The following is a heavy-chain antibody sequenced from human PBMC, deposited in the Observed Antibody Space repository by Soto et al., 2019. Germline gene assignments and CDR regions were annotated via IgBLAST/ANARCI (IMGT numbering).Heavy chain of an antibody. Sequence: EVQLVESGGGLVQPGGSLRLSCAASGFTFSGYSMNGVRQAPGKGLEWVSYISSSSSTIYYAESVKGRFTISRDNAKNSLYLQMNSLRAEDTAVYYCARHPERIAQIGWFDPWGQGTLVTVSS. CDR1: GFTFSGYS. J-gene: IGHJ5*02. CDR3: ARHPERIAQIGWFDP. D-gene: IGHD6-13*01. V-gene: IGHV3-48*01. CDR2: ISSSSSTI.